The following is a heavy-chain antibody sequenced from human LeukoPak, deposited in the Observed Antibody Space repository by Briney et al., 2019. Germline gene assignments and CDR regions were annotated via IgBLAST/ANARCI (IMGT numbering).Heavy chain of an antibody. Sequence: PVGSLRLSCAASGFTFSAXXXXXXXQAXGRGXEXVANIKPDGSVKYYXXSVKXRFTISXDXAKNSLYLQMNSLRVEDTAVYYCARDTGPLSFGDQGGQGTLVTVSS. D-gene: IGHD3-10*01. V-gene: IGHV3-7*04. CDR2: IKPDGSVK. J-gene: IGHJ4*02. CDR1: GFTFSAXX. CDR3: ARDTGPLSFGDQ.